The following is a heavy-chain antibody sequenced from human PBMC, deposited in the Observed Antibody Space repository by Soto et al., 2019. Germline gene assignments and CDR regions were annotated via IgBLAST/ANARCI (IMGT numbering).Heavy chain of an antibody. Sequence: SETLSLTCTVSGGSISSYYWSWIRRPPGKGLEWIGYIYYSGSTNYNPSLKSRVTISVDTSKNQFSLKLSSVTAADTAVYYCARGVSLGEYSSSWPNWFDPWGQGTLVTVSS. J-gene: IGHJ5*02. CDR1: GGSISSYY. V-gene: IGHV4-59*01. CDR3: ARGVSLGEYSSSWPNWFDP. CDR2: IYYSGST. D-gene: IGHD6-13*01.